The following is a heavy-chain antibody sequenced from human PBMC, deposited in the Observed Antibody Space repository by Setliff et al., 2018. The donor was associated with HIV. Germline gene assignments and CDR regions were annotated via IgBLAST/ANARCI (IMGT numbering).Heavy chain of an antibody. V-gene: IGHV4-4*07. Sequence: KTSETLSLTCTVSGGSINYYYWNWIRQPAGKGLEWLGRIHSNGNTNFNPSLKSRINMSVDMSKNQVSMKLTFVTAADTALYYCARGRKAVGDWFDPWGQGIQVTVSS. CDR2: IHSNGNT. CDR1: GGSINYYY. CDR3: ARGRKAVGDWFDP. D-gene: IGHD1-26*01. J-gene: IGHJ5*02.